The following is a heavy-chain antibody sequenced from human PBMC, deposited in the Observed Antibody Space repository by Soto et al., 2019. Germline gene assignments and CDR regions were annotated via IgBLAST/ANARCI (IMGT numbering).Heavy chain of an antibody. CDR3: AREGITMVRGELDY. V-gene: IGHV3-30-3*01. CDR2: ISYDGSNK. D-gene: IGHD3-10*01. Sequence: GGSLRLSCTASGFTFSSYAMHWVRQAPGKGLEWVAVISYDGSNKYYADSVKGRFTISRDNSKNTLYLQMNSPRAEDTAVYYCAREGITMVRGELDYWGQGTLVTVSS. J-gene: IGHJ4*02. CDR1: GFTFSSYA.